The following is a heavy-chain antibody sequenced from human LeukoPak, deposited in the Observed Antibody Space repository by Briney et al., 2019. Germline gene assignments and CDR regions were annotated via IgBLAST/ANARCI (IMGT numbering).Heavy chain of an antibody. CDR1: GFTFSSYS. CDR3: AAIAVADAFDY. Sequence: GGSLRLSCAASGFTFSSYSMNWVRQAPGKGLEWVSSISSSSSYIYYADSVKGRFTISRDNSKNSLYLQMNSLRTEDTALYYCAAIAVADAFDYWGQGTLVTVSS. CDR2: ISSSSSYI. D-gene: IGHD6-19*01. J-gene: IGHJ4*02. V-gene: IGHV3-21*04.